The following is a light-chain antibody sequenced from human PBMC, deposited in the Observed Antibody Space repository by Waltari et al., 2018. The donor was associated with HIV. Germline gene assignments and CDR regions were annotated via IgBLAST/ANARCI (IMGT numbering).Light chain of an antibody. J-gene: IGKJ1*01. CDR1: QTINNN. CDR2: AAS. Sequence: EIVMTQSPATLSVSPGEGAGVSCRASQTINNNLAWYQQKPGQAPRLLIYAASTRATGIPTRFSGSGSGTEFTLTIASLQSEDLAVYYCQQYNKWPRTFGQGTKVEIK. V-gene: IGKV3-15*01. CDR3: QQYNKWPRT.